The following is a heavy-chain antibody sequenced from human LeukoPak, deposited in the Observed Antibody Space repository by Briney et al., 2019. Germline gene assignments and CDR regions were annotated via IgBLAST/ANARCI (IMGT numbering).Heavy chain of an antibody. CDR2: IYTSGST. CDR3: ARGGGLRYFDWLIRGYYYYGMDV. J-gene: IGHJ6*02. CDR1: GGSISSYY. Sequence: PSETLSLTCTVSGGSISSYYWSWIRQPAGKGLEWIGRIYTSGSTNYNPSLKSRVTMSVDTSKNQFSLKLSSVTAADTAVYYCARGGGLRYFDWLIRGYYYYGMDVWGQGTTVTVSS. V-gene: IGHV4-4*07. D-gene: IGHD3-9*01.